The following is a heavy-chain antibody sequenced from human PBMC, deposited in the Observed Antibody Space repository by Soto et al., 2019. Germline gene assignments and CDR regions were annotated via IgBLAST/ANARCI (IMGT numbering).Heavy chain of an antibody. Sequence: SLRFTGAATGFTFRSYDIHWVRRSPGKGLEWVAVISYDGSNKYYADSVKGRFTISRDNSKNTLYLQMNSLRAEDTAVYYCAKGMKRGYSGYELYYFDYWGQGTLVTVSS. D-gene: IGHD5-12*01. CDR1: GFTFRSYD. CDR3: AKGMKRGYSGYELYYFDY. V-gene: IGHV3-30*18. J-gene: IGHJ4*02. CDR2: ISYDGSNK.